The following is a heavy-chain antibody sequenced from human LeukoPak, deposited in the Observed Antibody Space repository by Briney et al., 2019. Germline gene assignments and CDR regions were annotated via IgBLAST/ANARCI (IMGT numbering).Heavy chain of an antibody. CDR3: ARGTYGDLPRP. CDR2: IYYSGST. V-gene: IGHV4-59*01. Sequence: SETLSLTCTVSGGSISSYYWSWIRQPPGKGLEWIGYIYYSGSTNYNPSLKGRVTISVDTSKNQFSLKLSSVTAADTAVYYCARGTYGDLPRPWGQGTLVTVSS. CDR1: GGSISSYY. J-gene: IGHJ4*02. D-gene: IGHD4-17*01.